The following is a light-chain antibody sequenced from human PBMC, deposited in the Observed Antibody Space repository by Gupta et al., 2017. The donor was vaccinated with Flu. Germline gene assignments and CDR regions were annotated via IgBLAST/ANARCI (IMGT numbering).Light chain of an antibody. CDR2: EVI. CDR3: SSYTTSSTRV. Sequence: TRGDIGDYKYVSWYQQYPGKAPKLIIYEVINRPSRVSHRFSGSKSGNTASLTISGLQAEDEADYFCSSYTTSSTRVFGSGTTVTVL. CDR1: RGDIGDYKY. J-gene: IGLJ1*01. V-gene: IGLV2-14*01.